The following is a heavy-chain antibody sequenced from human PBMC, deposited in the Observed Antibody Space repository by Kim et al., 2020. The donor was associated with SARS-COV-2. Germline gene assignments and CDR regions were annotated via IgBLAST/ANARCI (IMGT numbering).Heavy chain of an antibody. V-gene: IGHV1-69*04. CDR2: IIPILGIA. D-gene: IGHD3-22*01. Sequence: SVKVSCKASGGTFSSYAISWVRQAPGQGLEWMGRIIPILGIANYAQKFQGRVTITADKSTSTAYMELSSLRSEDTAVYYCARDGYYDSSGYYPSYYYYGMDVWGQGTTVTVSS. CDR1: GGTFSSYA. CDR3: ARDGYYDSSGYYPSYYYYGMDV. J-gene: IGHJ6*02.